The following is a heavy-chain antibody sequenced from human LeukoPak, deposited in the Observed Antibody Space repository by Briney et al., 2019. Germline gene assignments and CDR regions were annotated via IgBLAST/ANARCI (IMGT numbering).Heavy chain of an antibody. CDR3: AREPYDSSGADY. V-gene: IGHV4-30-4*01. CDR2: IYYSGST. Sequence: SETLSLTCAVSGYSISSGDYYWSWIRQPPGKGLEWIGYIYYSGSTYYNPSLKSRVTISVDTSKNQFSLKLSSVTAADTAVYYCAREPYDSSGADYWGQGTLVTVSS. CDR1: GYSISSGDYY. D-gene: IGHD3-22*01. J-gene: IGHJ4*02.